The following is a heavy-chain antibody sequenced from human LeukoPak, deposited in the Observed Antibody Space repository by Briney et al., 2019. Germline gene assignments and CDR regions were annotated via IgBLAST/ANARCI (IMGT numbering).Heavy chain of an antibody. CDR2: IYHSGST. CDR3: ARSFSYYYDSSGYYYFDY. V-gene: IGHV4-34*01. Sequence: TSETPSLTCAVYGGSFSGYYWSWIRQPPGKGLEWIGEIYHSGSTNYNPSLKSRVTISVDKSKNQFSLKLSSVTAADTAVYHCARSFSYYYDSSGYYYFDYWGQGTLVTVSS. J-gene: IGHJ4*02. CDR1: GGSFSGYY. D-gene: IGHD3-22*01.